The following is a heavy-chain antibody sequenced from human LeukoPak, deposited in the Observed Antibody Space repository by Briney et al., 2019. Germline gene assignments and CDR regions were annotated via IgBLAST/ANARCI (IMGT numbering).Heavy chain of an antibody. CDR3: AKDSSGWYSGQYFQH. Sequence: GGSLRLSCAASGFTFDDYAMHWVRQAPGKGLEWVSGISWNSDSIGYADSVKGRFTISRDNAKNSLYLQMNSLRAEDTALYYCAKDSSGWYSGQYFQHWGQGTLVTVSS. CDR2: ISWNSDSI. D-gene: IGHD6-19*01. V-gene: IGHV3-9*01. J-gene: IGHJ1*01. CDR1: GFTFDDYA.